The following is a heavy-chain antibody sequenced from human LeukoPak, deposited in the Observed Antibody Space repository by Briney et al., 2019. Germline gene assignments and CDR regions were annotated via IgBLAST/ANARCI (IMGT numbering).Heavy chain of an antibody. CDR1: GGSISSSSHY. Sequence: SETLSLTCTVSGGSISSSSHYWGRIRQPPGKGLEWIGSISNSGSTYYNQSLKRRVTISVDTTNNQFSLKLSSVTAADTAVYYCATATIRLGYWGQGALVGVSS. V-gene: IGHV4-39*07. CDR3: ATATIRLGY. J-gene: IGHJ4*02. CDR2: ISNSGST. D-gene: IGHD5-12*01.